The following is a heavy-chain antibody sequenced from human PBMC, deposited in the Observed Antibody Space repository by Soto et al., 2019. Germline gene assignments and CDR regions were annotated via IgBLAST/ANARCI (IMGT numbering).Heavy chain of an antibody. J-gene: IGHJ1*01. CDR1: GGPFSTHG. D-gene: IGHD2-8*01. V-gene: IGHV1-69*01. CDR2: IIPLFGAT. Sequence: QVQLVQSGAEVKKPGSSVKVSCKASGGPFSTHGISWVRQAPGQGLEWMGGIIPLFGATNYAQNFQGRVTITADESTTNAYMELNSLKSDDTAFYYGGRFTNGGSGRFDLWGQGTLVTVSS. CDR3: GRFTNGGSGRFDL.